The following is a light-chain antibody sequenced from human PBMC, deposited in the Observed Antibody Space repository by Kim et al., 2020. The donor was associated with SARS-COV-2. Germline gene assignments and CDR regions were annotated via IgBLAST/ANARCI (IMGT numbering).Light chain of an antibody. CDR3: QKYKRARLS. CDR1: QSINKY. Sequence: DIQMTQSPSSLSASVGDRVTISCRATQSINKYLAWYQQKPGKAPELLIYAASTLQSGVPSRFSGSGSETQYTLTINRLQPEDAATYYCQKYKRARLSFGPGNKVDIK. CDR2: AAS. J-gene: IGKJ3*01. V-gene: IGKV1-27*01.